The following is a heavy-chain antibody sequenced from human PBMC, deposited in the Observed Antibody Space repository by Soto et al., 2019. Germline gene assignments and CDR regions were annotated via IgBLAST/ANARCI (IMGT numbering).Heavy chain of an antibody. CDR3: AREDTLWFRFLDY. D-gene: IGHD3-10*01. Sequence: PGGSLRLSCAASGFTFSSYGMHWVRQAPGKGLEWVAVIWYDGSNKYYADSVKGRFTISRDNSKNTLYLQMNSLRAEDTAVYYCAREDTLWFRFLDYWGQGTLVTVSS. CDR2: IWYDGSNK. CDR1: GFTFSSYG. J-gene: IGHJ4*02. V-gene: IGHV3-33*01.